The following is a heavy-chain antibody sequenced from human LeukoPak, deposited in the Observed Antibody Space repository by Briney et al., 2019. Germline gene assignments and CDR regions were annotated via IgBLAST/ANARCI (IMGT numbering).Heavy chain of an antibody. CDR3: ARGSYGSGNYYAPFDY. J-gene: IGHJ4*02. Sequence: SETLSLTCAVSGYSISSGYYWGWIRQPPGKGLEWIGSIYHSGSTYYNPSLKSRVTISVDTSKNQFSLKLSSVTAADTAVYYCARGSYGSGNYYAPFDYWGQGTLVTVSS. V-gene: IGHV4-38-2*01. CDR1: GYSISSGYY. CDR2: IYHSGST. D-gene: IGHD3-10*01.